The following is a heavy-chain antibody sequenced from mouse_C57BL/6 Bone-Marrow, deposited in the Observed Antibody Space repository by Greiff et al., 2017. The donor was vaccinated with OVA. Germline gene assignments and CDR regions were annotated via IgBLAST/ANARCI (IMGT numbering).Heavy chain of an antibody. CDR2: ISYDGSN. CDR1: GYSITSGYY. Sequence: EVQLQQSGPGLVKPSQSLSLTCSVTGYSITSGYYWNWIRQFPGNKLEWMGYISYDGSNNYNPSLKNRISITRDTSKNQFFLKLKSVTTEDTATYYSAREGITTVVAGDYFGDWGQGTTLTVSS. V-gene: IGHV3-6*01. CDR3: AREGITTVVAGDYFGD. J-gene: IGHJ2*01. D-gene: IGHD1-1*01.